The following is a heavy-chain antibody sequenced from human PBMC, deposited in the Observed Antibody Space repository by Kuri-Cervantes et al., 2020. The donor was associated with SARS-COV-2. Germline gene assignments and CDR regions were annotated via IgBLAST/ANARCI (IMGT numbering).Heavy chain of an antibody. V-gene: IGHV3-30*04. J-gene: IGHJ4*02. CDR3: ARDKVVDY. D-gene: IGHD2-15*01. CDR2: ISYDGSNK. Sequence: GGSLRLSCAASGFTFSSYAMHWVRQAPGKGLEWVAVISYDGSNKYYADSVKGRFTISRDNSKNTLYLQMNSLRAEDMAVYYCARDKVVDYWGQGTLVTVSS. CDR1: GFTFSSYA.